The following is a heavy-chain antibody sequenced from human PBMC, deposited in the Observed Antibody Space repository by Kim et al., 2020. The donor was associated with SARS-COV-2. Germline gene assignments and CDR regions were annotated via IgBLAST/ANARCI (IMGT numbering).Heavy chain of an antibody. D-gene: IGHD6-13*01. V-gene: IGHV3-48*02. CDR3: ARESWRSWGSSWYIFGY. J-gene: IGHJ4*02. Sequence: GGSLRLSCAASGFTFSSYSMNWVRQAPGKGLEWVSYISSSSSTIYYADSVKGRFTISRDNAKNSLYLQMNSLRDEDTAVYYCARESWRSWGSSWYIFGYWGQGTLVTVSS. CDR1: GFTFSSYS. CDR2: ISSSSSTI.